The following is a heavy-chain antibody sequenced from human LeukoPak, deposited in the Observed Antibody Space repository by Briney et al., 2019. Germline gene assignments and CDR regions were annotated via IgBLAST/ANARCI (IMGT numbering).Heavy chain of an antibody. D-gene: IGHD3-10*01. CDR2: IKQDGSEK. Sequence: PGGSLRLSCAASGFTFGSFWMSWVRQAPGKGLEWVANIKQDGSEKSYVDSVKGRFTISRDNAKNSLYLQMNSLRAEDTAIYYCAKTYYYSSGNFWGQGTLVTVSS. J-gene: IGHJ4*02. CDR1: GFTFGSFW. V-gene: IGHV3-7*01. CDR3: AKTYYYSSGNF.